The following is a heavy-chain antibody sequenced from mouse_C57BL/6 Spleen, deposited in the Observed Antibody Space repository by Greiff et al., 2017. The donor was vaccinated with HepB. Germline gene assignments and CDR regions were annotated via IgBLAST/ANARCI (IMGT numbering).Heavy chain of an antibody. CDR2: IYPSDSET. CDR3: ARKDGKGFDY. Sequence: QVQLQQPGAELVRPGSSVKLSCKASGYTFTSSWMDWVKQRPGQGLEWIGNIYPSDSETHYNQKFKDKATLTVDKSSSTAYMQLSSLTSEDSAVYYCARKDGKGFDYWGQGTTLTVSS. D-gene: IGHD2-1*01. CDR1: GYTFTSSW. V-gene: IGHV1-61*01. J-gene: IGHJ2*01.